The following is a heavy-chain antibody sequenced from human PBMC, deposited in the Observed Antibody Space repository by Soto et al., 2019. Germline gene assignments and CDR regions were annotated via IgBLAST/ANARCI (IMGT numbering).Heavy chain of an antibody. CDR1: GFTFSSYS. CDR3: ARETHYDILTGYRSYYYYGMDV. Sequence: GGSLRLSCAAPGFTFSSYSMNWVRQAPGKGLEWVSYISSSSSTIYYADSVKGRFTISRDNAKNSLYLQMNSLRDEDTAVYYCARETHYDILTGYRSYYYYGMDVWGQGTTVTVSS. J-gene: IGHJ6*02. CDR2: ISSSSSTI. D-gene: IGHD3-9*01. V-gene: IGHV3-48*02.